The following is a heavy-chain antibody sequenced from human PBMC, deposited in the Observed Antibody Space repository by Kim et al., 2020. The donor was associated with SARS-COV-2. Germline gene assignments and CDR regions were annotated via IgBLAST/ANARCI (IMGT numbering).Heavy chain of an antibody. Sequence: GGSLRLSCAASGFTFSTYWMHWVRQAPGKGLVWVSHIDGRGRSTSYADSVKGRFTISRDNAKNTVYLQMNSLRAEDTAVYYCVRDRNFPMVVKLNHGAFDIWGQGSRVTVSS. V-gene: IGHV3-74*01. D-gene: IGHD2-15*01. CDR2: IDGRGRST. J-gene: IGHJ3*02. CDR3: VRDRNFPMVVKLNHGAFDI. CDR1: GFTFSTYW.